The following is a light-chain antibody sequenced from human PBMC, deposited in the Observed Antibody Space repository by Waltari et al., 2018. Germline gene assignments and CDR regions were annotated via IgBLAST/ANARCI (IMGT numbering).Light chain of an antibody. V-gene: IGLV2-14*01. Sequence: QSALTLSASVSGSPGQSITISCTGTSSDVGGYNYVSWYQQNPGKATKLLIHDVSYRTAAVPMLFSGSTSGNTASPTISGLQAEDEADYYCSSYTRSSSVVFGGGPKLTVL. CDR1: SSDVGGYNY. CDR2: DVS. J-gene: IGLJ2*01. CDR3: SSYTRSSSVV.